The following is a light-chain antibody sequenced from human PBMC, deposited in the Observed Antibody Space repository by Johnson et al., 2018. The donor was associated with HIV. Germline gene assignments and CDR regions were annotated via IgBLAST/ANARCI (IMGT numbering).Light chain of an antibody. V-gene: IGLV1-51*02. Sequence: QPVLTQPPSVSAAPGQKVTISCSGSTSSIGNNYVSWYQHLPGTAPKLLIYENNKRPSGIPDRFSGSKSGTSATLDITGLQTGDEADYYCATWDTSLSAGGVFGTGTKVTVL. CDR1: TSSIGNNY. J-gene: IGLJ1*01. CDR3: ATWDTSLSAGGV. CDR2: ENN.